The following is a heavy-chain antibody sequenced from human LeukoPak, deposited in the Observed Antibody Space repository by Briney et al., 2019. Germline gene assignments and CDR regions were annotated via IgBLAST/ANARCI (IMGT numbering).Heavy chain of an antibody. J-gene: IGHJ4*02. CDR2: ISYDGSNK. D-gene: IGHD5-18*01. CDR1: GLTFSSYA. Sequence: GRSLRLSCAASGLTFSSYAMHWVRQAPGKGLEWVAVISYDGSNKYYADSVKGRFTISRDNSKNTLYLQMNSLRAEDTAVYYCARGRGGYSYGYYFDYWGQGTLVTVSS. CDR3: ARGRGGYSYGYYFDY. V-gene: IGHV3-30-3*01.